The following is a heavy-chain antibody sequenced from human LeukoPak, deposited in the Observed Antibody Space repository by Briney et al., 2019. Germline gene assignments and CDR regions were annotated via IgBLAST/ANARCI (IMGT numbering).Heavy chain of an antibody. D-gene: IGHD3-22*01. J-gene: IGHJ4*02. CDR3: AKDPEYYYDSSGYYPWY. Sequence: GGSLRLSCAASGFIFSHYGMNWVRQAPGKGLEWVSGITSRSTTYYADSVKGRFTISRDNSKNTLYLQMNSLRAEDTAVYYCAKDPEYYYDSSGYYPWYWGQGTLVTVSS. V-gene: IGHV3-23*01. CDR2: ITSRSTT. CDR1: GFIFSHYG.